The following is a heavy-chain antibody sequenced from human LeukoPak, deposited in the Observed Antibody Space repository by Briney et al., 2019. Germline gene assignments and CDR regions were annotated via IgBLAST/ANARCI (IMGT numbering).Heavy chain of an antibody. J-gene: IGHJ4*02. D-gene: IGHD6-19*01. CDR3: ARDPGVDSSGWGPNFDY. CDR2: INAYNGNT. V-gene: IGHV1-18*01. Sequence: ASVKVSCKASGYTFTSYGISWVRQAPGQGLAWMGWINAYNGNTNYAQKLQGRVTMTTDTSTSTAYMELRSLRSDDTAVYYCARDPGVDSSGWGPNFDYWGQGTLVSAFS. CDR1: GYTFTSYG.